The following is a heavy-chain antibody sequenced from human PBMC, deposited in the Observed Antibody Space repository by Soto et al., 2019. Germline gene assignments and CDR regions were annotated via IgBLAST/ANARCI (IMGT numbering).Heavy chain of an antibody. CDR3: ARDLRFRGFYAMDV. V-gene: IGHV4-31*03. CDR1: GGSISSGGYY. CDR2: IYYSGST. D-gene: IGHD3-10*01. Sequence: QVQLQESGPGLVKPSQTLSLTCTVSGGSISSGGYYWSWIRQHPGKGLEWIGYIYYSGSTYYNPSLNSRLTISVDTSKNQFSLKLSSVTAADTAVYYCARDLRFRGFYAMDVWGQGTTVTVSS. J-gene: IGHJ6*02.